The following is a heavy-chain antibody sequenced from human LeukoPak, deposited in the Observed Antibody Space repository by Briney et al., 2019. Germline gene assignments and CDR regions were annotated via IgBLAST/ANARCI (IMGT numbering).Heavy chain of an antibody. D-gene: IGHD1-26*01. V-gene: IGHV1-18*04. CDR1: GDTLANYG. CDR3: ARGGVGATILAWFDP. CDR2: NTGYSGNT. Sequence: ASVKVSCKAPGDTLANYGITWVRQAPGQGLEWMGWNTGYSGNTNYAQHFQGRVTMTTERSTSTAYLELRSLRSDDTAVYYCARGGVGATILAWFDPWGQGTLVTVSS. J-gene: IGHJ5*02.